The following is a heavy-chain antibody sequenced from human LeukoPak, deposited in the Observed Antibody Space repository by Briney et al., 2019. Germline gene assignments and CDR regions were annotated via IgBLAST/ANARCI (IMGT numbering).Heavy chain of an antibody. V-gene: IGHV3-74*01. J-gene: IGHJ4*02. Sequence: GGPLRLSCAGSGITFSTYWMHWVRQAPGKGLVWVSRINSEGSTISYADSVKGRFTISRDNAKNTLFLQMNSLRAEDTAVYYCARISSDSISYYDHWGQGTLVTVSS. CDR1: GITFSTYW. D-gene: IGHD3-22*01. CDR3: ARISSDSISYYDH. CDR2: INSEGSTI.